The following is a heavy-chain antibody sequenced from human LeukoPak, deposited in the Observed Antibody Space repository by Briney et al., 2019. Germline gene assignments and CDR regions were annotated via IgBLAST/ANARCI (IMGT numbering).Heavy chain of an antibody. CDR2: ISSSSRYL. CDR1: EFTFSSYS. Sequence: GGSLRLSCADSEFTFSSYSMNWVRQAPGKGLEWVSSISSSSRYLYYADSVKGRFTISRDNAKNSLYLQMNSLRAEDTAVYYCARDHWDILTGYYIDYWGQGTLVTVSS. J-gene: IGHJ4*02. CDR3: ARDHWDILTGYYIDY. D-gene: IGHD3-9*01. V-gene: IGHV3-21*01.